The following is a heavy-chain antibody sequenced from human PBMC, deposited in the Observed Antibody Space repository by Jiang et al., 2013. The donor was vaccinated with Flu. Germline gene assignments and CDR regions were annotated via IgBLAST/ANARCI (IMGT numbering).Heavy chain of an antibody. CDR1: GDTFSSYA. CDR3: AREGGGFDY. Sequence: GAEVKKPGSSVKVSCKASGDTFSSYAVSWVRQAPGQGPEWVGRIIPLLGIANYAQKFQDRVTITADKSTNTVYMELSSLRSEDTAVYYCAREGGGFDYWGQGTLVTVSS. D-gene: IGHD3-16*01. J-gene: IGHJ4*02. CDR2: IIPLLGIA. V-gene: IGHV1-69*04.